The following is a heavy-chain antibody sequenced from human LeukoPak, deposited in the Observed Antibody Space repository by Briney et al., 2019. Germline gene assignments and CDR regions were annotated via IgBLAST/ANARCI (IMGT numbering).Heavy chain of an antibody. J-gene: IGHJ4*02. D-gene: IGHD1-26*01. V-gene: IGHV3-9*01. CDR3: AKGIVGATTGPFDY. Sequence: GGSLRLSCAASGFTFDDYAMHWVRQAPGKGLEWVSGISWNSGSIGYADSVKGRFTISRDNAKNSLYLQMNSLRAEDTALYYCAKGIVGATTGPFDYWGQGTLVTVSS. CDR2: ISWNSGSI. CDR1: GFTFDDYA.